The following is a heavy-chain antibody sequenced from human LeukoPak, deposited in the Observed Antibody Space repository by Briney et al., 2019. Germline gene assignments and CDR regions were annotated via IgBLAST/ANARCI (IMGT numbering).Heavy chain of an antibody. CDR3: AALHYFGHGAPRT. CDR1: GASINSYH. J-gene: IGHJ5*02. V-gene: IGHV4-4*07. Sequence: SETLSLTCSVSGASINSYHWSWIRQSAGKGLECIGRISSSRRVDYNPSLENRISMSVDTSRNELLLQIHSVTAADSGVYYCAALHYFGHGAPRTWGQGTLVAVSS. CDR2: ISSSRRV. D-gene: IGHD2/OR15-2a*01.